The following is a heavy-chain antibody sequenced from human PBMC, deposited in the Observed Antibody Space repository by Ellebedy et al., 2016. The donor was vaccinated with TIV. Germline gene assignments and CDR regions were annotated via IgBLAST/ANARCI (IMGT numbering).Heavy chain of an antibody. J-gene: IGHJ4*02. CDR1: GGSISSSSYY. CDR3: ARHGSWVVAGESY. D-gene: IGHD2-15*01. Sequence: SETLSLXXTVSGGSISSSSYYWGWIRQPPGKGLEWIGSIYYSGSTYYNPSLKSRVTISVDTSKNQFSLKLSSVTAADTAVYYCARHGSWVVAGESYWGQGTLVTVSS. CDR2: IYYSGST. V-gene: IGHV4-39*01.